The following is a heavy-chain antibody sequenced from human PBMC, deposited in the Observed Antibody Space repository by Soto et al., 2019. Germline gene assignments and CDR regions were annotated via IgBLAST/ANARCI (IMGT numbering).Heavy chain of an antibody. D-gene: IGHD3-22*01. J-gene: IGHJ4*02. Sequence: PXESLKIYWQGSGYSFTSYLLVWVRQMPGKGLEWMGIIYPGDSDTSYSPSFQGQVTISADKSISTAYLQWSSLKASDTAMYYCARPDSSGVDDWGQGTLVTVSS. CDR1: GYSFTSYL. CDR2: IYPGDSDT. V-gene: IGHV5-51*01. CDR3: ARPDSSGVDD.